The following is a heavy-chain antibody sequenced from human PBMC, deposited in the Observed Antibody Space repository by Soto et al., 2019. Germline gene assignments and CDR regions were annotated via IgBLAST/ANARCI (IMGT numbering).Heavy chain of an antibody. CDR1: GYTFTSYD. V-gene: IGHV1-8*01. J-gene: IGHJ5*02. CDR3: ARERGSGSYYTPWFDP. CDR2: MNPNSGNT. D-gene: IGHD3-10*01. Sequence: QVQLVQSGAEVKKPGASVKVSYKASGYTFTSYDINWVRQATGQGLEWMGWMNPNSGNTGYAQKFQGRVTMTRNTSISTAYMELSSLRSEDTAVYYCARERGSGSYYTPWFDPWGQGTLVTVSS.